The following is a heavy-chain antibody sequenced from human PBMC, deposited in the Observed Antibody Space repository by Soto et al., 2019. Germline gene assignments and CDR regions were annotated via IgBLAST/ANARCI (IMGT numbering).Heavy chain of an antibody. D-gene: IGHD1-20*01. J-gene: IGHJ4*02. V-gene: IGHV3-30*18. CDR2: ISYDGSNK. Sequence: GGSLRLSCAASGFTFSNYGMHWVRQAPGKGLEWVAVISYDGSNKYYADSVKGRFTISRDNSKNTLFLQINSLRAEDTAVYYCAKSLRITGTFDYWGQGTLVTVSS. CDR3: AKSLRITGTFDY. CDR1: GFTFSNYG.